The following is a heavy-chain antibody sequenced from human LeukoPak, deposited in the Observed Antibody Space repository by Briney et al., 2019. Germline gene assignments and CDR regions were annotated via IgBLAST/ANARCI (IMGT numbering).Heavy chain of an antibody. D-gene: IGHD2-2*01. Sequence: SVKVSCKASGGTFISYTISWVRQARGQGREGMGRSIPILGIANYAQKFQRRVTITADKSTSTAYMELSSLRSEDTAVYYCARGPLGYCSSTSCPGFDPWGQGTLVTVSS. CDR3: ARGPLGYCSSTSCPGFDP. J-gene: IGHJ5*02. CDR2: SIPILGIA. CDR1: GGTFISYT. V-gene: IGHV1-69*02.